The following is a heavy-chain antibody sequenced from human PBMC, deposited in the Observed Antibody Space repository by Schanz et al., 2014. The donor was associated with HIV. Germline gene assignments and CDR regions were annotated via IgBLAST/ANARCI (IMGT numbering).Heavy chain of an antibody. CDR3: ARDNSGSIDY. CDR2: IWYDGSNK. Sequence: QVQVVESGGGVVQPGRSLRLSCAASGFTFSSYGMHWVRQAPGKGLEWVAVIWYDGSNKYYADSVKGRFTISRDASKNALYLQMNSLRAEDTAVYYCARDNSGSIDYWGQGTLVTVSS. CDR1: GFTFSSYG. J-gene: IGHJ4*02. V-gene: IGHV3-33*01. D-gene: IGHD3-10*01.